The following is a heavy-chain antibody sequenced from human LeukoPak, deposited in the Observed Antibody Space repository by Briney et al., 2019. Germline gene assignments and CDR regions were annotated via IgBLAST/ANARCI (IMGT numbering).Heavy chain of an antibody. Sequence: HPGGSLRLSCAASGFTFSSYAMSWVRQAAGKGLEWGSAISGSGGSTYYADSVKGRFTISRDNSTNTLYLQMNSLRAEDTAVYYCAKDLCSGGSCYFDYWGQGTLVTVSS. CDR1: GFTFSSYA. CDR2: ISGSGGST. V-gene: IGHV3-23*01. D-gene: IGHD2-15*01. J-gene: IGHJ4*02. CDR3: AKDLCSGGSCYFDY.